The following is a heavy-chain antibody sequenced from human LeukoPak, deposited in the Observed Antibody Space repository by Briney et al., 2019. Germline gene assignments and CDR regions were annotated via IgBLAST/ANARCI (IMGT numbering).Heavy chain of an antibody. D-gene: IGHD2-2*01. CDR3: ARGRTAIAVVPAANISNFDY. J-gene: IGHJ4*02. CDR2: INHSGST. Sequence: SETLSLTCAVYGGSFSGYYWSWIRQPPGKGLEWIGEINHSGSTNYNPSLKSRVTISVDTSKNQFSLKLSSVTAADTAVYYCARGRTAIAVVPAANISNFDYWGQGTLVTVSS. V-gene: IGHV4-34*01. CDR1: GGSFSGYY.